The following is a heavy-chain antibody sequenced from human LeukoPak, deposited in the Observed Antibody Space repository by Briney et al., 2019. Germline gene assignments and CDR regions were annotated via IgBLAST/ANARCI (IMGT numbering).Heavy chain of an antibody. Sequence: SVKVSCKASGYTFTSYDINWVRQAPGQGLEWMGRIIPILGIANYAQKFQGRVTITADKSTSTAYMELSSLRSEDTAVYYCARYYDSSGYYSDYYYYYGMDVWGQGTTVTVSS. V-gene: IGHV1-69*04. D-gene: IGHD3-22*01. CDR3: ARYYDSSGYYSDYYYYYGMDV. J-gene: IGHJ6*02. CDR2: IIPILGIA. CDR1: GYTFTSYD.